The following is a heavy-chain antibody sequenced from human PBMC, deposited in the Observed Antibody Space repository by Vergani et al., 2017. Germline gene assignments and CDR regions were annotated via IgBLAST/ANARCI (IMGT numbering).Heavy chain of an antibody. Sequence: QVQLQQWGAGLLKPSETLSLTCAVSGGSLSSSNWWSLVRQPPGKGLVWIGDIYHSGSTNYNPSLKRRVTISVGKSKSQCSLKLSSVTAADTAVYYCARGDYVWGSYRYTLFDYWGQGTLVTGSS. J-gene: IGHJ4*02. CDR1: GGSLSSSNW. D-gene: IGHD3-16*02. V-gene: IGHV4-4*02. CDR3: ARGDYVWGSYRYTLFDY. CDR2: IYHSGST.